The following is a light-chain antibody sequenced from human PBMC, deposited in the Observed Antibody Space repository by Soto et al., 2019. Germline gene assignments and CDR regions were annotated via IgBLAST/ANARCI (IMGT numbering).Light chain of an antibody. CDR1: SSDVGASNY. V-gene: IGLV2-14*01. CDR3: SSYTTTSTLIV. J-gene: IGLJ1*01. Sequence: QSALAQPASVSGSPGQSITISCTETSSDVGASNYFSWYQQLPGTAPKLIIYGVTIRPSGVSNRFSGSKSGNTASLTISGLQAEDEADYYCSSYTTTSTLIVFGPGTKVTVL. CDR2: GVT.